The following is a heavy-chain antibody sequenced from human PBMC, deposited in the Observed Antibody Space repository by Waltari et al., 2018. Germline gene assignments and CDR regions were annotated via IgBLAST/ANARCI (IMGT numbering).Heavy chain of an antibody. CDR1: GYSISSGYY. J-gene: IGHJ4*02. Sequence: QVQLQESGTGLVKPSETLSLTCTVSGYSISSGYYWGWIRQPPGKGLEWIGSIYHSGSTYYNPSLKSRVTISVDTSKNQFSLKLSSVTAADTAVYYCARVSVATIDRTFDYWGQGTLVTVSS. D-gene: IGHD5-12*01. CDR3: ARVSVATIDRTFDY. V-gene: IGHV4-38-2*02. CDR2: IYHSGST.